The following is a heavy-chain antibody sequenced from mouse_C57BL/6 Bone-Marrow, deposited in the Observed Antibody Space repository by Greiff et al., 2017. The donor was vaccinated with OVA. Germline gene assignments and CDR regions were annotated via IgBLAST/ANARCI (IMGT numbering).Heavy chain of an antibody. V-gene: IGHV1-64*01. CDR1: GYTFTSYW. Sequence: QVQLQQSGAELVKPGASVKLSCKASGYTFTSYWMHWVKQRPGQGLEWIGMINPNSGSTNYNEKFKSKATLTVDKSSSTAYMQLSSLTSEDSAVYYCARGTWYWRSFDFWGPGTTVTVSS. J-gene: IGHJ1*01. D-gene: IGHD1-1*02. CDR2: INPNSGST. CDR3: ARGTWYWRSFDF.